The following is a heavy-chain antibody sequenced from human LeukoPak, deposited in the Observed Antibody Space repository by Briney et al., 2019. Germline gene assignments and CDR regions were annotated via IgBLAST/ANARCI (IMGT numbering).Heavy chain of an antibody. Sequence: GGSLRLSCAASGLTFSSYGMSWVRQAPGRGLEWVSAISGSGDNTNYADSVKGRFTISRDNAKNTLYLQMNSLRAEDTAVYYCATGYSSDWGGGNVYWGQGTLVTVSS. V-gene: IGHV3-23*01. J-gene: IGHJ4*02. D-gene: IGHD6-19*01. CDR1: GLTFSSYG. CDR2: ISGSGDNT. CDR3: ATGYSSDWGGGNVY.